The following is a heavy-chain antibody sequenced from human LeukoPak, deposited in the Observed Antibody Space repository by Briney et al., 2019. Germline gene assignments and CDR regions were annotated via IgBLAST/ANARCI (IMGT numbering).Heavy chain of an antibody. J-gene: IGHJ4*02. V-gene: IGHV3-21*01. CDR3: ARDSCGGDCRDY. D-gene: IGHD2-21*01. CDR2: ISSSSYI. CDR1: GFTFSSYS. Sequence: GGSLRLSCAASGFTFSSYSMNWVRQAPGKGLEWVSSISSSSYIYYADSVKGRFTISRDNAKNSLYLRMNSLRAEDTAVYYCARDSCGGDCRDYWGQGTLVTVSS.